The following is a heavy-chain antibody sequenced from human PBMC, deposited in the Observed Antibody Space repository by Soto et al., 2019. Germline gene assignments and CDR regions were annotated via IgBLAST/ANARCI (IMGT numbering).Heavy chain of an antibody. CDR3: ASHSGSSPEGRYYYGMDV. J-gene: IGHJ6*02. V-gene: IGHV1-69*12. Sequence: QVQLVQSGAEVKKPGSSVKVSCKASGGTFSSYVISWVRQAPGQGLEWMGGIISIFGTADYAQKFQGRVTITADEPTSTAYMELSSLRSEDTAVYYCASHSGSSPEGRYYYGMDVWGQGTTVTVSS. D-gene: IGHD1-26*01. CDR2: IISIFGTA. CDR1: GGTFSSYV.